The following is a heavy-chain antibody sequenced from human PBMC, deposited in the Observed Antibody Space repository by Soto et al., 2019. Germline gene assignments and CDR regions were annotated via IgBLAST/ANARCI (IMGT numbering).Heavy chain of an antibody. CDR2: INPNSGGT. CDR3: ARGKVVPAAMPIEALDY. J-gene: IGHJ4*02. CDR1: GYTFTGYY. V-gene: IGHV1-2*04. D-gene: IGHD2-2*01. Sequence: ASVKVSCKASGYTFTGYYMHWVRQAPGQGLEWMGWINPNSGGTNYAQKFQGWVTMTRDTSISTAYMELSRLRSDDTAVYYCARGKVVPAAMPIEALDYWGQGTLVTVSS.